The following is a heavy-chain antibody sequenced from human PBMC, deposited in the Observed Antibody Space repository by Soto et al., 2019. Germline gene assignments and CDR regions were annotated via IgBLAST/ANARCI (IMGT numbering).Heavy chain of an antibody. Sequence: EVQLVESGGGLVKPGESLRLSCAASGSTLSSYSMSWVRLAPGKGLEWVSSISRSGSSIFYADSVKGRFSISRDNAKNSLYLQMNSLRAEDTAVYYCARRYCTDGVCPFDRWGQGTQVTVSP. D-gene: IGHD2-8*01. V-gene: IGHV3-21*02. CDR2: ISRSGSSI. J-gene: IGHJ4*02. CDR1: GSTLSSYS. CDR3: ARRYCTDGVCPFDR.